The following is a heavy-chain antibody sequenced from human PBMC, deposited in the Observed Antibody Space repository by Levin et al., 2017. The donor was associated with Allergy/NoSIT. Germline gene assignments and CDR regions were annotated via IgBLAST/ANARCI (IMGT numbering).Heavy chain of an antibody. V-gene: IGHV4-4*02. J-gene: IGHJ6*02. D-gene: IGHD1-1*01. Sequence: SETLSLTCAVSGGSISSSNWWSWVRQPPGKGLEWIGEIYHSGSTNYNPSLKSRVTISVDKSKNQFSLKLSSVTAADTAVYYCARDNNWNDLYGMDVWGQGTTVTVSS. CDR3: ARDNNWNDLYGMDV. CDR1: GGSISSSNW. CDR2: IYHSGST.